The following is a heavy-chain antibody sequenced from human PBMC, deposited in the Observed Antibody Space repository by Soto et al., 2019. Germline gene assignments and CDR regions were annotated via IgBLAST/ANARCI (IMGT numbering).Heavy chain of an antibody. CDR1: GASISTTYW. V-gene: IGHV4-4*02. CDR2: IHYSGTT. CDR3: TRALLKSLDY. J-gene: IGHJ4*02. Sequence: SETLSLTCAVSGASISTTYWWSWVRQPPGEGLEWIGEIHYSGTTNYNPSLKSRVTISLDKSKNQFSLNLNSVTAADTAMYYCTRALLKSLDYWGQGTLVTVSS. D-gene: IGHD3-9*01.